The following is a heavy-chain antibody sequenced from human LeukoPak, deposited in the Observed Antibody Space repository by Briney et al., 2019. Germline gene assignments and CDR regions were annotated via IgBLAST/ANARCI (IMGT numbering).Heavy chain of an antibody. D-gene: IGHD2-2*01. V-gene: IGHV3-43*02. J-gene: IGHJ4*02. CDR3: AKDIKYQLPSDY. Sequence: GGSLRLSCAASGFTFDDYAMHWVCQAPGKGLEWVSLISGDGGSTYYADSVKGRFTISRDNSKNSLYLQMNSLRTEDTALYYCAKDIKYQLPSDYWGQGTLVTVSS. CDR1: GFTFDDYA. CDR2: ISGDGGST.